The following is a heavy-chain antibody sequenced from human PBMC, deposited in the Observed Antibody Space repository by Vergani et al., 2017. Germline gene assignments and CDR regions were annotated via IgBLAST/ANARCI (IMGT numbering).Heavy chain of an antibody. Sequence: EVQLLESGGGLVQPGRSLRLSCAASGFTFSSYAMSWVRQAPGKGLEWVSAISGSGGSTYYADSVKGRFTISRDNSKNTLYLQMNSLRAEDTAVYYCAKDRNGYYLPFDYWGQGTLVTVSS. CDR3: AKDRNGYYLPFDY. CDR2: ISGSGGST. CDR1: GFTFSSYA. V-gene: IGHV3-23*01. J-gene: IGHJ4*02. D-gene: IGHD3-3*01.